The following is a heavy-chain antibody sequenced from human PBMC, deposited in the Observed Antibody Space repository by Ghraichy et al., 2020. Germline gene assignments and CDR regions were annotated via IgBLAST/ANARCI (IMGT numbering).Heavy chain of an antibody. CDR1: GFSFSSFA. D-gene: IGHD2-2*02. CDR3: AKDPAIRSFYYGMDI. V-gene: IGHV3-23*01. CDR2: ISGSSGNT. Sequence: GGSLRLSCAASGFSFSSFAMTWVRQAPGRGLEWVSAISGSSGNTYYADSVKGRFTISRDNSKNTLYLQMNSLRAEDTAVYYCAKDPAIRSFYYGMDIWGQGTTVTVSS. J-gene: IGHJ6*02.